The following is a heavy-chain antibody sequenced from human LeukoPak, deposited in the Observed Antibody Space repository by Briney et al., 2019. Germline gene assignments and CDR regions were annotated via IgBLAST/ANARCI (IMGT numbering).Heavy chain of an antibody. CDR3: ARSSRNFNSFDP. J-gene: IGHJ5*02. CDR2: INPNSGGT. Sequence: ASVKVSCKASGYTFTGFYIHWVRQAPGQGLEWMGWINPNSGGTKYAQRFQGRVTMTRDTSISTGYMELSRLRSDDTAVYYCARSSRNFNSFDPWGQGTLVTVSS. D-gene: IGHD3-3*01. CDR1: GYTFTGFY. V-gene: IGHV1-2*02.